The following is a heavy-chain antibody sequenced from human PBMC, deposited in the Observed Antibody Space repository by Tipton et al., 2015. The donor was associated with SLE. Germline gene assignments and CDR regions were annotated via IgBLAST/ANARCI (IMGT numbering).Heavy chain of an antibody. CDR3: ARQRYYDYWSGPRADAFDV. J-gene: IGHJ3*01. CDR1: GESFSGHY. D-gene: IGHD3-3*01. V-gene: IGHV4-34*01. CDR2: INHRGTT. Sequence: TLSLTCDVSGESFSGHYFSWIRQSPGKGLEWIGEINHRGTTNYNPSLKSRVTISVDTSKNQFSLKLSSVTAADTAVYYCARQRYYDYWSGPRADAFDVWGHGTTVTVSP.